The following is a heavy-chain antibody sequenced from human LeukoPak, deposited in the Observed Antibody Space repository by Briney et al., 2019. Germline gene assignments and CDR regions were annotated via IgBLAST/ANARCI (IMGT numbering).Heavy chain of an antibody. CDR3: ARDQKQLWLFSSSYYYYYYMDV. D-gene: IGHD5-18*01. CDR2: ISAYNGNT. J-gene: IGHJ6*03. CDR1: GYTFTSYG. Sequence: ASVKVSCKASGYTFTSYGISWVRQAPGQGLEWMGWISAYNGNTNYAQKLQGRVTMTTDTSTSTAYMELRSLRSDDTAVYYCARDQKQLWLFSSSYYYYYYMDVWGKGTTVTISS. V-gene: IGHV1-18*01.